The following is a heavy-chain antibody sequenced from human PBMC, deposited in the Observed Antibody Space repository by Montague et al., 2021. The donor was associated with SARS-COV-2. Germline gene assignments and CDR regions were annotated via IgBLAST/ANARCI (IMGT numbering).Heavy chain of an antibody. CDR3: ASGRMVPYSSSWTTLYYYYGMDV. CDR2: TYYRSKWYN. V-gene: IGHV6-1*01. J-gene: IGHJ6*02. Sequence: CAISGDSVSSNSAAWNWTRQSPSRGLEWLGRTYYRSKWYNDYAXXXKXXXTIXPDTSKNQFSLQLNSVTPEDTAVYYCASGRMVPYSSSWTTLYYYYGMDVWGQGTTVTVSS. D-gene: IGHD6-13*01. CDR1: GDSVSSNSAA.